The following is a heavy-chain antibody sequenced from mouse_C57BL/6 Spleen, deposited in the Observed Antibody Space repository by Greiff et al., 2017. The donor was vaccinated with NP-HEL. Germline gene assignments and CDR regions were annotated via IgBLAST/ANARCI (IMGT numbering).Heavy chain of an antibody. CDR2: ISSGSSTI. J-gene: IGHJ4*01. CDR1: GFTFSDYG. V-gene: IGHV5-17*01. CDR3: QGYSNYYYAMDY. D-gene: IGHD2-5*01. Sequence: EVKLVESGGGLVKPGGSLKLSCAASGFTFSDYGMHWVRQAPEKGLEWVAYISSGSSTIYYADTVKGRFTISRDNAKTTLFLQMTSLRSEDTAMYYCQGYSNYYYAMDYWGQGTSVTVSS.